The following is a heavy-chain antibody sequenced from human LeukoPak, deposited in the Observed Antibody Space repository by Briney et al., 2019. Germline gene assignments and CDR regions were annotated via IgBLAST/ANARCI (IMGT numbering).Heavy chain of an antibody. Sequence: ASVRVSCKASGFGFSTYDISWVRQAAGQGLEWMGGIIPIFGTANYAQKFQGRVTITTDESTSTAYMELSSLRSEDTAVYYCARDNYAGANWFDPWGQGTLVTVSS. V-gene: IGHV1-69*05. CDR1: GFGFSTYD. CDR2: IIPIFGTA. CDR3: ARDNYAGANWFDP. D-gene: IGHD1-7*01. J-gene: IGHJ5*02.